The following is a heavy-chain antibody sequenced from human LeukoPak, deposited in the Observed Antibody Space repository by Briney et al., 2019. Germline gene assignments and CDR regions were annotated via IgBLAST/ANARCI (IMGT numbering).Heavy chain of an antibody. CDR3: ARLGRLVFYFDY. CDR2: IHYSGST. J-gene: IGHJ4*02. CDR1: GGFISSTSYY. D-gene: IGHD1-26*01. Sequence: PSETLSLTCTVSGGFISSTSYYWDWIRQPPGKGLEWIGSIHYSGSTYYNPSLKSRVTISLDTSRNQFSLKLSSVTAADTAVYYCARLGRLVFYFDYWGQGTLVSVSS. V-gene: IGHV4-39*01.